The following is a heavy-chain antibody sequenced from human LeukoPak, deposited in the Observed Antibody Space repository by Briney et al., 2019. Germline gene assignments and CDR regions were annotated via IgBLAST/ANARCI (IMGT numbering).Heavy chain of an antibody. D-gene: IGHD3/OR15-3a*01. J-gene: IGHJ3*02. CDR3: ARDSSSRDAFDI. Sequence: PGGSLRLSCAASGFTFSSYGIHWVRQAPGKGLEWVSVIYSGGSTYYADSVKGRFTISRDNSKNTLYLQMNSLRAEDTAVYYCARDSSSRDAFDIWGQGTMVTVSS. CDR1: GFTFSSYG. V-gene: IGHV3-NL1*01. CDR2: IYSGGST.